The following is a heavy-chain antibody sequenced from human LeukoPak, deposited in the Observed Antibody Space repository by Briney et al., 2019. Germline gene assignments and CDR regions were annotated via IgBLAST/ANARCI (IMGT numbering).Heavy chain of an antibody. J-gene: IGHJ4*02. Sequence: PGGSLRLSCAASGFIFSDYHMSWIRQAPGKGLEFVSYISSDGTANYYADSVKGRFTISGDNAQNSVYLEMTNLRAEDTAVYYCVREFWYRFDNWGQGTVVTVSS. CDR3: VREFWYRFDN. V-gene: IGHV3-11*04. CDR1: GFIFSDYH. D-gene: IGHD6-13*01. CDR2: ISSDGTAN.